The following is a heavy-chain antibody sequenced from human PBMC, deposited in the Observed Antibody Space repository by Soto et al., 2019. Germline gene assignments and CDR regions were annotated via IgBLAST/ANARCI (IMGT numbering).Heavy chain of an antibody. V-gene: IGHV1-3*01. J-gene: IGHJ5*02. D-gene: IGHD3-10*01. CDR1: GYTFTSYA. CDR3: ARSITMVRGARSNWFDP. CDR2: INAGNGNT. Sequence: QVQLVQSGAEVKKPGASVKVSCKASGYTFTSYAMHWVRQAPGQRLEWMGWINAGNGNTKYSQKFQGRVTITRDTSASTAYIELSSLRSEDTAVYYCARSITMVRGARSNWFDPWGQGTLVTVSS.